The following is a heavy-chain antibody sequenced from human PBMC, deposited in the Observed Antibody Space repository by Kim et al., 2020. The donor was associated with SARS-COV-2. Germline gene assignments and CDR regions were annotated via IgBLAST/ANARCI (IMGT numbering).Heavy chain of an antibody. CDR2: INHSGST. Sequence: SETLSLTCAVYGGSFSGYYWSWIRQPPGKGLEWIGEINHSGSTNYNPSLKSRVTISVDTSKNQFSLKLSSVTAADTAVYYCAITYYYDSSGQNWFDPWGQGTLVTVSS. CDR1: GGSFSGYY. J-gene: IGHJ5*02. V-gene: IGHV4-34*01. D-gene: IGHD3-22*01. CDR3: AITYYYDSSGQNWFDP.